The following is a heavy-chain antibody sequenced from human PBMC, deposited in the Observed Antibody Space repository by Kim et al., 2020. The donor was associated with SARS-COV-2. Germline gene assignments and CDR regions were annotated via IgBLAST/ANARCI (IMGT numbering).Heavy chain of an antibody. CDR1: GFTFSSYA. D-gene: IGHD2-2*01. J-gene: IGHJ3*02. V-gene: IGHV3-23*01. CDR2: ISGSGGST. Sequence: GGSLRLSCAASGFTFSSYAMSWVRQAPGKGLEWVSAISGSGGSTYYADSVKGRFTISRDNSKNTLYLQMNSLRAEDTAVYYCAKDSYQLLRGGGAFDIWGQGTMVTVSS. CDR3: AKDSYQLLRGGGAFDI.